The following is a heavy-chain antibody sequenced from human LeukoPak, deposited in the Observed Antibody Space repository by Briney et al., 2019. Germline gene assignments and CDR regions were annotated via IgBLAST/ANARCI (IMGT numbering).Heavy chain of an antibody. V-gene: IGHV4-30-4*01. CDR3: ARESKVVVVAAAAVSYAFDI. J-gene: IGHJ3*02. D-gene: IGHD2-15*01. CDR2: IYYSGST. CDR1: GGSISSGDYY. Sequence: SETLSLTCTVSGGSISSGDYYWSWIRQPPGKGLEWIGYIYYSGSTYYNPSLKSRVTISVDTSKNQFSLKLSSVTAADTAVYYCARESKVVVVAAAAVSYAFDIWGQGTMVTVSS.